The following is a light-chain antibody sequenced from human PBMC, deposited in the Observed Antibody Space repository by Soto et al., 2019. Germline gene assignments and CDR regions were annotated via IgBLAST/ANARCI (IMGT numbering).Light chain of an antibody. CDR1: QSISSH. CDR2: AAS. CDR3: QHSHSAPLT. V-gene: IGKV1-39*01. Sequence: DIQMTQSPSSLSASVGDRVTITCRASQSISSHLNWYQQKPGKAPKLLICAASTLLSGVPSRFSGSGSGSDFTLTIGSLQPEDFATYSCQHSHSAPLTFGGGTKVEIK. J-gene: IGKJ4*01.